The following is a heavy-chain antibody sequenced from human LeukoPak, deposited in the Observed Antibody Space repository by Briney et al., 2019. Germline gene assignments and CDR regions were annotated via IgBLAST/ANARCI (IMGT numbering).Heavy chain of an antibody. CDR2: ISYDGSNK. Sequence: GGALRLSCAASGFTFSSYGMHWVRQAPGKGLEWVAVISYDGSNKYYADSVKGRFTISRDNSKNTLYLQMNSLRAEDTAVYYCAKDSYSYGPYWGQGTLVTVSS. J-gene: IGHJ4*02. CDR3: AKDSYSYGPY. V-gene: IGHV3-30*18. D-gene: IGHD5-18*01. CDR1: GFTFSSYG.